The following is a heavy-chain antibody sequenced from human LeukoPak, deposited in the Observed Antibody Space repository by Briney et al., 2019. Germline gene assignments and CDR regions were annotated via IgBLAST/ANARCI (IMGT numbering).Heavy chain of an antibody. Sequence: SETLSLTCTVSGGSISSGSYYWSWIRQPAGKGLEWIGRIYTSGSTNYNPSLKSRVTISVDTSKNQFSLKRSSVTAADTAVYYCARDTGYCSSTSCYRPVDIWGQGTMVTVSS. D-gene: IGHD2-2*02. CDR2: IYTSGST. V-gene: IGHV4-61*02. CDR3: ARDTGYCSSTSCYRPVDI. J-gene: IGHJ3*02. CDR1: GGSISSGSYY.